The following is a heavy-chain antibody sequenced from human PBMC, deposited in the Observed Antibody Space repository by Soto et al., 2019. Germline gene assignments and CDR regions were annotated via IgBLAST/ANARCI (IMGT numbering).Heavy chain of an antibody. Sequence: GGSLRLSCAASGFSLSNYAMAWVRQAPGRGLEWVSGITSCGGAYYADSVRGRFTISRDTSKNTLFVQMNSLRVEDTAIYFCAKGYGSGAYPDFDFWGQGTLVTVSS. J-gene: IGHJ4*02. CDR1: GFSLSNYA. D-gene: IGHD3-10*01. V-gene: IGHV3-23*01. CDR2: ITSCGGA. CDR3: AKGYGSGAYPDFDF.